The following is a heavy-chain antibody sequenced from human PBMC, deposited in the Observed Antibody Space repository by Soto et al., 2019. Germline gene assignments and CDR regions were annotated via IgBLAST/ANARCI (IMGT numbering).Heavy chain of an antibody. CDR1: GGSISIYY. J-gene: IGHJ5*02. V-gene: IGHV4-4*07. Sequence: SETLSLTCTVSGGSISIYYWSWIRHPAGKGLEWIGRIYTSGSTNYNPSLKSRVTMSVDTSKNQFSLKLSSVTAADTAVYYCARDLNYYYGSGSSRGNWFDPWGQGTLVTVSS. CDR3: ARDLNYYYGSGSSRGNWFDP. CDR2: IYTSGST. D-gene: IGHD3-10*01.